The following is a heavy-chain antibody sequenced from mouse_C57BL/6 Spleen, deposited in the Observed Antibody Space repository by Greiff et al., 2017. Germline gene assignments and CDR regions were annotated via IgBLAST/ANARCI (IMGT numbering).Heavy chain of an antibody. Sequence: QVPLQQPGAELVKPGASVKMSCTASGYTFTSYWITWVSQRPGPGLEWIGDIHPGSGRTNYNEQFKSTAPLTVDTSSSTAYMQLSSLTSEDSAVYYFARIYYDYVDYWGQGTTLTVSS. CDR1: GYTFTSYW. CDR3: ARIYYDYVDY. V-gene: IGHV1-55*01. CDR2: IHPGSGRT. D-gene: IGHD2-4*01. J-gene: IGHJ2*01.